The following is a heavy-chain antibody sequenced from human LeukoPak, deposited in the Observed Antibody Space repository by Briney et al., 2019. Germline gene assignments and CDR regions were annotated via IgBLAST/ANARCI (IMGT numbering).Heavy chain of an antibody. D-gene: IGHD3-22*01. J-gene: IGHJ4*02. V-gene: IGHV1-2*06. CDR2: INPNSGGT. CDR3: ARVGYYESSGYYEY. Sequence: ASVKVSCKASGYTLTDYYMHWVRQAPGQGLEWMGRINPNSGGTNYAQKFQGRVTMTRDTSISTVYMELSRLRSDDTAVYYCARVGYYESSGYYEYWGQGTRVTVSS. CDR1: GYTLTDYY.